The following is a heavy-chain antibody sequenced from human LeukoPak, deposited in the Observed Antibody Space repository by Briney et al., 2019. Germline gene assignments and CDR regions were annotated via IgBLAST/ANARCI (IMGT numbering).Heavy chain of an antibody. CDR1: GFTFSNYW. CDR3: ARGQFRLSDYDSSAFDH. D-gene: IGHD3-22*01. J-gene: IGHJ4*02. Sequence: GGSLRLSCAASGFTFSNYWMHWVRQAPGKGLVWVSRINSDGRSTNYADSVKGRFTISRDNAKNTLYLQMNSLRPEDTAVYYCARGQFRLSDYDSSAFDHWGQGTLLTVSS. V-gene: IGHV3-74*01. CDR2: INSDGRST.